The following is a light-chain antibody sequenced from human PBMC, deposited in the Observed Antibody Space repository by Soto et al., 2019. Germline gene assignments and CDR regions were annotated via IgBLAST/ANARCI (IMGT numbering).Light chain of an antibody. V-gene: IGKV3-20*01. Sequence: EIVLTQSPGTLSLSPGETATLSCRASQSINNYFLAWHQQRPGQAPRLLIFRASQRASGIPDRFRGSGSGTDFTLTITRLEPEDFAVYYCKKYTNEPRTLGQGNKVEIK. CDR2: RAS. CDR1: QSINNYF. CDR3: KKYTNEPRT. J-gene: IGKJ1*01.